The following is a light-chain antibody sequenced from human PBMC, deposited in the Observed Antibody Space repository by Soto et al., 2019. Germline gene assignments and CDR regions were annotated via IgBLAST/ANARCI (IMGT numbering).Light chain of an antibody. J-gene: IGKJ5*01. CDR2: DAS. CDR3: QQLNTLPFT. V-gene: IGKV1-5*01. Sequence: DIQMTQSPSTLSASVGDRVSITCRASKSIRTWLAWYQQKPGKAPKLLIYDASSLESGVPSRFSGSGSGTEFTLTISGLMTEDFATYHCQQLNTLPFTFGQGTRLEI. CDR1: KSIRTW.